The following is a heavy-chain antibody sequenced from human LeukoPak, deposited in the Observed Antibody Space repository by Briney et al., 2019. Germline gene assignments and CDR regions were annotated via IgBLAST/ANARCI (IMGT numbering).Heavy chain of an antibody. CDR2: IKSKTDGGAT. Sequence: PGGSLRLSCAASGFTFSNAWMSWVRQAPGKGLEWVGRIKSKTDGGATDYAAPVKGRFTISRDDSKNTLYLQMNSLKTEDTAVYYCTTDYLPWVSSTPPIDYWGQGTLVTVSS. V-gene: IGHV3-15*01. CDR1: GFTFSNAW. J-gene: IGHJ4*02. D-gene: IGHD3-16*02. CDR3: TTDYLPWVSSTPPIDY.